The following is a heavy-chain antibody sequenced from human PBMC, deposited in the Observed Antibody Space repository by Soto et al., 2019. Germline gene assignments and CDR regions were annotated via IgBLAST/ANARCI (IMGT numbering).Heavy chain of an antibody. Sequence: QVQLQESGPGLVKPSETLSLTCAVSGDSISSPNWWSWYRQPPGKGLELIGEMFASGSSNYNPSLNGLVTISLDTCKNHFSLKLTSLAAADTAIYYCAREGFDHRPDYWGQGIPVTVSS. V-gene: IGHV4-4*02. CDR1: GDSISSPNW. CDR3: AREGFDHRPDY. J-gene: IGHJ4*02. CDR2: MFASGSS.